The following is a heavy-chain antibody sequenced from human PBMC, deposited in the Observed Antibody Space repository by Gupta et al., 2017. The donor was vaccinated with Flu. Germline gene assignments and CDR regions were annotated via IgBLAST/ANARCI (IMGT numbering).Heavy chain of an antibody. Sequence: EVQLVESGGGLVQPGGSLRLSCAASGFTFSGSYLHWVRQAPGKGLVWVSRINPDGSSTTYADSVKGRFTISRDNAKNTLYLQMNSRGADDTAVYYCATVTTGCWGQGTLVTVSS. CDR3: ATVTTGC. CDR1: GFTFSGSY. D-gene: IGHD4-17*01. J-gene: IGHJ4*02. CDR2: INPDGSST. V-gene: IGHV3-74*03.